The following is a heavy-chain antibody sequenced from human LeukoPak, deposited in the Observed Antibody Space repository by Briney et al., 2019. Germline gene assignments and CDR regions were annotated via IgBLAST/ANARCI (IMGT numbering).Heavy chain of an antibody. CDR1: GYTFTSYG. V-gene: IGHV1-18*01. J-gene: IGHJ6*02. D-gene: IGHD6-19*01. Sequence: ASVKVSCKASGYTFTSYGISWVRQAPGQGLEWMGWISAYNGNTNYAQKLQGRVTMTTDTSTSTACMELRSLRSDDTAVYYCARGRSSGWYGLDYYYYYGMDVWGQGTTVTVSS. CDR2: ISAYNGNT. CDR3: ARGRSSGWYGLDYYYYYGMDV.